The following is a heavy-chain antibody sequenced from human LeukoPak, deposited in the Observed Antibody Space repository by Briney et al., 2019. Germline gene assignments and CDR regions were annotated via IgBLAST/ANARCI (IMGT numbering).Heavy chain of an antibody. CDR2: IRSSSSYI. CDR3: ARVSYDILTGYSYIDY. CDR1: GFTFSSYS. V-gene: IGHV3-21*01. Sequence: GGSLRLSCAASGFTFSSYSMNRVRQAPGKGLEWVSSIRSSSSYIYYADSVKGRFTISRDNAKNSLYLQMNSLRAEDTAVYYCARVSYDILTGYSYIDYWGQGTLVTVSS. D-gene: IGHD3-9*01. J-gene: IGHJ4*02.